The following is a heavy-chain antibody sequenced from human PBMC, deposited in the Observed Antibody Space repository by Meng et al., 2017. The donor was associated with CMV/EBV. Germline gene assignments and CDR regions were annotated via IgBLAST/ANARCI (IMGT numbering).Heavy chain of an antibody. CDR3: ARIGSGSYSWDY. CDR2: IYRGGST. Sequence: ELPLGGSGGGLVQPAGSLALSWPASGFPVSSIYMSWVRQAPGKGLEWVSVIYRGGSTYHADPVKGRFPIARDNYKHTLYLHMNSLRAEDTAVYYCARIGSGSYSWDYWGQGTLVTVSS. CDR1: GFPVSSIY. V-gene: IGHV3-66*01. J-gene: IGHJ4*02. D-gene: IGHD1-26*01.